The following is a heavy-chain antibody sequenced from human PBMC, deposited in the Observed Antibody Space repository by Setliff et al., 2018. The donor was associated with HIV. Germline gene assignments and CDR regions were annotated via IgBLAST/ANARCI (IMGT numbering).Heavy chain of an antibody. Sequence: SVKVSCKASGGTRKNNAISWVRQAPGQGLEWMGGIIPILGIANYAQKFQGRVTTTADKPTSTAYMELSSLRSEDTAVYYCALGLLQSDAFDIWGQGTMVTVSS. J-gene: IGHJ3*02. CDR3: ALGLLQSDAFDI. CDR1: GGTRKNNA. V-gene: IGHV1-69*10. D-gene: IGHD3-10*01. CDR2: IIPILGIA.